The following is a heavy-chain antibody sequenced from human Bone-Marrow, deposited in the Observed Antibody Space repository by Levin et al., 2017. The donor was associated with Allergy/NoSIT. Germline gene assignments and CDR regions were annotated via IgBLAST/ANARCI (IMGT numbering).Heavy chain of an antibody. J-gene: IGHJ4*02. V-gene: IGHV3-33*01. CDR1: GFTFSSYG. CDR3: ARETGDTAMVYDL. D-gene: IGHD5-18*01. CDR2: IWYDGSNK. Sequence: HSGGSLRLSCAASGFTFSSYGMHWVRQAPGKGLEWVAVIWYDGSNKYYADSVKGRFTISRDNSKNTLYLQMNSLRAEDTAVYYCARETGDTAMVYDLWGQGTLVTVSS.